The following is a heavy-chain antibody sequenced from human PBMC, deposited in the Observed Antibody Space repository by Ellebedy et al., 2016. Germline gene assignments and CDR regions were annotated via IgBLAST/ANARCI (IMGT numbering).Heavy chain of an antibody. V-gene: IGHV3-23*01. D-gene: IGHD3-10*01. CDR3: AKGGDYYGSGSNYGMDV. CDR1: GFTFSSYA. CDR2: LSGSGDST. Sequence: GESLKISXAASGFTFSSYAMSWVRQAPGKGLEWVSALSGSGDSTYYADSVKGRFTISRDNSKNTLYLQMNSLRAEDTAVYYCAKGGDYYGSGSNYGMDVWGQGTTVTVSS. J-gene: IGHJ6*02.